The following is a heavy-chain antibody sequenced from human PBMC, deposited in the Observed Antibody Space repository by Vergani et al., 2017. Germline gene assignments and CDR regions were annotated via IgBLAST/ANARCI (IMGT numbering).Heavy chain of an antibody. CDR1: GGSISSYY. D-gene: IGHD3-16*01. CDR2: IYTSGSA. Sequence: QVQLQESGPGLVKPSETLSLTCTVSGGSISSYYWSWIWQPAGTGLEWMGRIYTSGSANYNPSLKSRVTMSVATSKNQFSLKLSSVTAADTAVYYCASVIWGGDYFMDVGGKGTSVTVSS. CDR3: ASVIWGGDYFMDV. V-gene: IGHV4-4*07. J-gene: IGHJ6*03.